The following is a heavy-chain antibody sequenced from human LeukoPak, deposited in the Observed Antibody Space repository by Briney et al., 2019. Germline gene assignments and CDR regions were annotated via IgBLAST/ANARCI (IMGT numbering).Heavy chain of an antibody. CDR2: ISSSSSPI. V-gene: IGHV3-48*04. CDR1: GFTFSNYI. D-gene: IGHD3-16*01. Sequence: GGSLRPSCAASGFTFSNYIMNWVRQAPGKGLEWVSYISSSSSPIYYADSVKGRFTISRDDAKNSLYLQMNSLRVEDTAVYYCARVRGTLGYFDYWGQGTLVTVSS. CDR3: ARVRGTLGYFDY. J-gene: IGHJ4*02.